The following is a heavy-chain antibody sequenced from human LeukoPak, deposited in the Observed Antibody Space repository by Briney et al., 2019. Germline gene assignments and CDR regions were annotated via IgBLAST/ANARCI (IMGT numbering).Heavy chain of an antibody. D-gene: IGHD6-19*01. CDR1: GFTFSSYW. CDR3: ARGSGWFYFDY. CDR2: INSDGSST. J-gene: IGHJ4*02. V-gene: IGHV3-74*01. Sequence: GGSLRLSCAASGFTFSSYWMHWVRQAPGKGLVWVSRINSDGSSTSYADSVKGRFTISRDNAKNTLYLQMNSLRAEDTAVYYCARGSGWFYFDYWGQGTLVTVSS.